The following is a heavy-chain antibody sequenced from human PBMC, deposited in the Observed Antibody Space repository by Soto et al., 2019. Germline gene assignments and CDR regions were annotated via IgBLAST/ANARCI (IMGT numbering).Heavy chain of an antibody. CDR2: INPNSGGT. CDR3: ARVRDSSGWSPFDY. CDR1: GYTFTGYY. D-gene: IGHD6-19*01. J-gene: IGHJ4*02. V-gene: IGHV1-2*02. Sequence: ASVKVSCKASGYTFTGYYMHCVRHAPGQGLEWMGWINPNSGGTNYAQKFQGRVTMTRDTSISTAYMELSRLRSDDTAVYYCARVRDSSGWSPFDYWGQGTLVTVSS.